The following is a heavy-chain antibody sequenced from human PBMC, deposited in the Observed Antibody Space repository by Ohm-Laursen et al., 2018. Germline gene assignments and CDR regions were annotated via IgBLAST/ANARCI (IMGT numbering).Heavy chain of an antibody. CDR3: ATLSSSWYYFDS. Sequence: ASVKVSCKASGYTFTGYYMHWVRQAPGQGLEWMGWINPNSGGTNYAQKFQGRVTMTRDTSISTAYMELSSLKASDTAMYYCATLSSSWYYFDSWGQGTLVTVSS. V-gene: IGHV1-2*02. CDR1: GYTFTGYY. J-gene: IGHJ4*02. D-gene: IGHD6-13*01. CDR2: INPNSGGT.